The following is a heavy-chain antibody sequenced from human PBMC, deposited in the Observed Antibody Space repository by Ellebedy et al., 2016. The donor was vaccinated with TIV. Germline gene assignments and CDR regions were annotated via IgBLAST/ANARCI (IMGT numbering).Heavy chain of an antibody. V-gene: IGHV1-8*01. CDR1: GYTFTSYD. J-gene: IGHJ4*02. CDR2: MNPNSGNT. Sequence: AASVKVSCKASGYTFTSYDINWVRQATGQGLEWMGWMNPNSGNTGYAQKFQGRVTMTRNTSISTAYMELSSLRSEDTAVYYCARGGYYYYGSGSYPTDYWGQGTLVTVSS. D-gene: IGHD3-10*01. CDR3: ARGGYYYYGSGSYPTDY.